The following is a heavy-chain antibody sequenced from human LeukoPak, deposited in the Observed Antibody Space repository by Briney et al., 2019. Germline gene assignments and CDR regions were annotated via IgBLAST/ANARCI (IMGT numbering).Heavy chain of an antibody. CDR1: GGSFSDYY. J-gene: IGHJ4*02. Sequence: SETLSLTCAVYGGSFSDYYWSWIRQPPGKGLEYIGEINHSGITNYNPSLMSRVTISVDTSKNQFSLKLSSVTAADTAVYYCARGALLWFGAKMEYYFDYWGQGTPLTVSS. D-gene: IGHD3-10*01. CDR3: ARGALLWFGAKMEYYFDY. V-gene: IGHV4-34*01. CDR2: INHSGIT.